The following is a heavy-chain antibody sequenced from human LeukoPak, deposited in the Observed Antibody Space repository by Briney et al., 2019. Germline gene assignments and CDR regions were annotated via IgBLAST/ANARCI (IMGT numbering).Heavy chain of an antibody. V-gene: IGHV1-69*05. J-gene: IGHJ3*02. CDR2: LIPIFGTA. Sequence: ASVKLSCKASGGTFSSYAISWVRQAPGQGLEWMGGLIPIFGTANYAQKLQGRVTIPTDEPQSTAYRELSSLRSEDRAVYYCARFSSGSYYTPDAFDIWGQGTMVTVSS. CDR1: GGTFSSYA. D-gene: IGHD3-10*01. CDR3: ARFSSGSYYTPDAFDI.